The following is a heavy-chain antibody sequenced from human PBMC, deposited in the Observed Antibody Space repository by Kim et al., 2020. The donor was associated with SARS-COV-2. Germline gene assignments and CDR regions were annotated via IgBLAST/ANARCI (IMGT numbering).Heavy chain of an antibody. D-gene: IGHD3-10*01. Sequence: ASVKVSCKTSGYPFTRSALHWVRQAPGQGLELMGWINTNTAKPTYAQGFTGRFVFSLDTSVSTAYLEISGLKTEDSAVYFCAKDSGRDYYFDHWGQGALV. CDR1: GYPFTRSA. V-gene: IGHV7-4-1*02. J-gene: IGHJ4*02. CDR3: AKDSGRDYYFDH. CDR2: INTNTAKP.